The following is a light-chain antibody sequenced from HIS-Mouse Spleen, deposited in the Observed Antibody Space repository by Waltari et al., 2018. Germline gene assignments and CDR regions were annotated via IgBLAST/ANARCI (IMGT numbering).Light chain of an antibody. J-gene: IGKJ2*01. CDR3: QQYYSTPYT. CDR1: QSVLYSSNNKNY. Sequence: DIVMTQSPDSLAVSLGERATINCKSSQSVLYSSNNKNYLAGYQQKPGQPPKLFMSWASTRESGVPDRFSGSGSGTDFTLTISSLQAEDVAVYYCQQYYSTPYTFGQGTKLEIK. V-gene: IGKV4-1*01. CDR2: WAS.